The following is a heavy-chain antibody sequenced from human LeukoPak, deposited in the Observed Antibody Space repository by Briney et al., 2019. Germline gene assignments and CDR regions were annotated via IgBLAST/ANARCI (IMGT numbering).Heavy chain of an antibody. CDR3: ARDRVPPDYYYGMDV. V-gene: IGHV3-53*01. CDR2: IYSGGST. J-gene: IGHJ6*02. CDR1: GFTVSSNY. Sequence: GGSLRLSCAASGFTVSSNYMSWVRQAPGKGLEWVSVIYSGGSTYYADSVKGRFTISRDNSKNTLYLQMNSLRAEDTAVYYCARDRVPPDYYYGMDVWGQGTTATVSS.